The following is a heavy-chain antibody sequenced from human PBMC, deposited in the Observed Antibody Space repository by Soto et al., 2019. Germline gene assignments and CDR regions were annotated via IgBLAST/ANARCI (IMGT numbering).Heavy chain of an antibody. J-gene: IGHJ5*02. CDR1: GYTFTRYT. Sequence: ASVKVSCKASGYTFTRYTMSWVRQAPGQRLEWMGWINPDNGNTKSSQKFQDRVIITRDTSASTAYMDLSSLRSEDTAVYYCARGIATGQLDPWGQGTLVTVSS. D-gene: IGHD2-15*01. CDR2: INPDNGNT. CDR3: ARGIATGQLDP. V-gene: IGHV1-3*01.